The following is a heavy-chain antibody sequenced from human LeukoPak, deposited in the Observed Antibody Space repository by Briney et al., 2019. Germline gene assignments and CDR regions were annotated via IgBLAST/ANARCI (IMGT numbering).Heavy chain of an antibody. CDR3: ARSRQDGLGYWYLGL. CDR1: GFTFSSYT. D-gene: IGHD3-16*01. V-gene: IGHV3-48*04. J-gene: IGHJ2*01. Sequence: PGGSLRLSCAASGFTFSSYTMNWVRQAPGKGLEWVSYISGSGTTTFFADSVKGRFTISRDNAKNSLYLQMNSLRADDTAVYYCARSRQDGLGYWYLGLWGPGPLVTGSS. CDR2: ISGSGTTT.